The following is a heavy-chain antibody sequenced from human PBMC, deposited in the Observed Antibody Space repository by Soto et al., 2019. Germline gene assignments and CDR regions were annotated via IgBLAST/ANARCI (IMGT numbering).Heavy chain of an antibody. D-gene: IGHD6-13*01. Sequence: QVQLVESGGGVVQPGRSLRLSCAASGFTFSSYGMHWVRQAPGKGLEWVAVIWYDGSNKYYADSVKGRFTISRDNSKNTLYLQMNSLRAEDTAVYYCARDLAAGTFYFDYWGQGTLVTVSS. CDR1: GFTFSSYG. V-gene: IGHV3-33*01. CDR3: ARDLAAGTFYFDY. CDR2: IWYDGSNK. J-gene: IGHJ4*02.